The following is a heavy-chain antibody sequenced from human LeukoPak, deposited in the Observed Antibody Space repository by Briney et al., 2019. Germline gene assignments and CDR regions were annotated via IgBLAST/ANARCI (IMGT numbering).Heavy chain of an antibody. V-gene: IGHV3-48*04. Sequence: PGGSLRLSCAASGFTFSSYSMNWVRQAPGKGLEWVSYISSSSSTIYYADSVKGRFTISRDNAKNSLYLQMNSLRAEDTAVYYCASRDNYCSSTSCYDVIGYWGQGTLVTVSS. J-gene: IGHJ4*02. D-gene: IGHD2-2*01. CDR2: ISSSSSTI. CDR3: ASRDNYCSSTSCYDVIGY. CDR1: GFTFSSYS.